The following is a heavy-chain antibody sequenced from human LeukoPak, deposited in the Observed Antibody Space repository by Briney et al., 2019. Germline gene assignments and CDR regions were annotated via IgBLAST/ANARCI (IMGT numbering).Heavy chain of an antibody. CDR1: GGXISSYY. V-gene: IGHV4-59*08. J-gene: IGHJ4*02. D-gene: IGHD4-17*01. CDR2: IYYSGST. CDR3: ARGGNYGDYDGYFDY. Sequence: SETLSLTCTVSGGXISSYYCSWIRQPPGKGLEWIGYIYYSGSTNYNPSLRSRVTISVDTSKNQFSLKLSSVTAADTAVYYCARGGNYGDYDGYFDYWGQGTLVTVSS.